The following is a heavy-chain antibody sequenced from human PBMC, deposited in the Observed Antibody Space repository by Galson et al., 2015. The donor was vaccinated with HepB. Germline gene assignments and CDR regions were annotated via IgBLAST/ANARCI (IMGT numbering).Heavy chain of an antibody. CDR1: GGSFSGYY. D-gene: IGHD6-13*01. V-gene: IGHV4-34*01. J-gene: IGHJ3*02. CDR3: ARLYEGGSSWFHGRPFDI. Sequence: DTLSLTCAVHGGSFSGYYWSWIRHTPGQGLEWIGEISHSGSTNYNPSLKSRATIAEDTSKKQFSLKVNSVTVADTAVYYCARLYEGGSSWFHGRPFDIWGQGTMVTVSS. CDR2: ISHSGST.